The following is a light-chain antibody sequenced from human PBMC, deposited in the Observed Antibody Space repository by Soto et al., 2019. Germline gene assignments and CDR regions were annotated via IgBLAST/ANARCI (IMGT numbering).Light chain of an antibody. V-gene: IGLV2-23*01. Sequence: QSVLTQPASVSGSPGQSITISCTGTSNDVGSYNLVSWYQHHPGKAPKLMIFEGSKRPSGVSNRFSGSKSGNTASLTISGLQAEDEADFYCCSYAGSNYYVFGTGTRSPS. CDR3: CSYAGSNYYV. J-gene: IGLJ1*01. CDR2: EGS. CDR1: SNDVGSYNL.